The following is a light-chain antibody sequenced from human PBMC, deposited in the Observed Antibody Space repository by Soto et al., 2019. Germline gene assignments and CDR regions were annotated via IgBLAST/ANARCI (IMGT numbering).Light chain of an antibody. CDR1: SCDVGSYNL. V-gene: IGLV2-23*01. CDR3: CSYAGSRV. CDR2: EGS. J-gene: IGLJ7*01. Sequence: QSVLTQPASVSGSPGQSITISCTGTSCDVGSYNLVSWYQQHPGKAPKLMIYEGSKRPSGVSNRFSASKSGNTASLTISGLQAEDEADYYCCSYAGSRVFGGGTQLTVL.